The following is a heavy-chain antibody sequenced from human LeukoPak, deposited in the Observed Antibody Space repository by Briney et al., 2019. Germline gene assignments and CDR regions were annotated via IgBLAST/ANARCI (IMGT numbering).Heavy chain of an antibody. V-gene: IGHV1-69*01. D-gene: IGHD3-16*02. CDR2: IIPIFGTA. J-gene: IGHJ4*02. CDR1: GGTFSSYA. CDR3: ARGRSLGELSD. Sequence: GASVMVSCKASGGTFSSYAISWVRQAPGQGLEWMGGIIPIFGTANYAQKFQGRVTITADESTSTAYMELSSLRSEDTAVYYCARGRSLGELSDWGQGTLVTVSS.